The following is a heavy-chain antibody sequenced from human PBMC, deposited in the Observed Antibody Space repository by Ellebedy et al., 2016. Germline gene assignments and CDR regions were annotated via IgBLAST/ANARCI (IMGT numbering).Heavy chain of an antibody. V-gene: IGHV3-30-3*01. Sequence: GGSLRLSCAASGFTFSSYAIHWVRHTPGKGLEWVAVLSSDGINTYYADSVRGRFTISRDNSKNTLYLQMNSLTTEDTAIYYCAGEGSGLQSKSMDVWGHGTTVTVSS. CDR2: LSSDGINT. J-gene: IGHJ6*02. D-gene: IGHD5-24*01. CDR3: AGEGSGLQSKSMDV. CDR1: GFTFSSYA.